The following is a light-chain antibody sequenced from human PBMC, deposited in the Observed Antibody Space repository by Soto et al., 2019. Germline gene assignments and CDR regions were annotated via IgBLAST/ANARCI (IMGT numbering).Light chain of an antibody. CDR1: SSNIGAGYD. V-gene: IGLV1-40*01. J-gene: IGLJ2*01. CDR3: QSYDSSLSGSVV. CDR2: GNS. Sequence: QSVLTQPPSVSGAPGQRVTISCTGSSSNIGAGYDVHWYQQLPGTAPKLLIYGNSNRPSGFPDRFSGSKSGTSASLAITGLQAEDEADYYGQSYDSSLSGSVVFGGGTKLTVL.